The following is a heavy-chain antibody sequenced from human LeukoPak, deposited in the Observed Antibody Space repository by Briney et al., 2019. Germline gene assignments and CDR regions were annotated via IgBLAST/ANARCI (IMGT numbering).Heavy chain of an antibody. V-gene: IGHV3-23*01. J-gene: IGHJ4*02. CDR1: GFTFSSYA. Sequence: AGGSLRLSYAASGFTFSSYAMSWVRQAPGKGLEWVSAISGSGGSTYYADSVKGRFTISRDNSKNTLYLQMNSLRAEDTAVYYCAKGAVRATSGDFDYWGQGTLVTVSS. D-gene: IGHD3-10*01. CDR3: AKGAVRATSGDFDY. CDR2: ISGSGGST.